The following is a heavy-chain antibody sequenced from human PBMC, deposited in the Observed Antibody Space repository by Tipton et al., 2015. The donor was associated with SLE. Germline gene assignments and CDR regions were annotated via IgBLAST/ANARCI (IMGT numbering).Heavy chain of an antibody. Sequence: GLVKPSETLSLTCTVSNGSISSYYWSRIRQAPGKGLEWIGYSYYSGNTNYNSALKSRVTISVDVSKNQFYLKMNSVSAADTALYYCARGDVDTSMLVAFNIWGQGKMVTASS. CDR3: ARGDVDTSMLVAFNI. J-gene: IGHJ3*02. CDR2: SYYSGNT. CDR1: NGSISSYY. V-gene: IGHV4-59*01. D-gene: IGHD5-18*01.